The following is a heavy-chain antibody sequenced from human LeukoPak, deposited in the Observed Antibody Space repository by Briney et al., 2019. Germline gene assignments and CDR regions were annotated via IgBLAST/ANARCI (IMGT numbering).Heavy chain of an antibody. CDR1: GFTFSDYN. D-gene: IGHD4-11*01. J-gene: IGHJ4*02. CDR2: ISSGGSIV. CDR3: AREGSYSNYVDY. V-gene: IGHV3-48*01. Sequence: GXXLRLSCAASGFTFSDYNMDWVRQAPGKGLEWVSFISSGGSIVYYADSVKGRFTISRDSAKNSLYLQMTSLRAEDTAVYYCAREGSYSNYVDYWGQGTLVTVSS.